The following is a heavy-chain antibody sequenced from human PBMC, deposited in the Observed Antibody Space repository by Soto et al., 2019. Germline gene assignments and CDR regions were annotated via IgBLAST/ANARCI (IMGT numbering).Heavy chain of an antibody. J-gene: IGHJ4*02. CDR3: ARPYSSSWSTYFDY. CDR2: IDAGNGDT. D-gene: IGHD6-13*01. CDR1: GYTFTTYF. V-gene: IGHV1-3*01. Sequence: QVQLVQSGAEVKKPGASVKLSCKASGYTFTTYFMHWVRQAPGQRLEWMGWIDAGNGDTKYSQKFQGRVTMTRDTSATTAYMELSSLGSEDTAVYYCARPYSSSWSTYFDYWGQGTLVTVSS.